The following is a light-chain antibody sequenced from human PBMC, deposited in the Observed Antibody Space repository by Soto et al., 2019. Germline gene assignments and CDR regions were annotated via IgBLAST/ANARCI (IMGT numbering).Light chain of an antibody. J-gene: IGKJ4*01. V-gene: IGKV1-13*02. CDR2: DAS. CDR3: QQFIL. CDR1: QGISSA. Sequence: IQLTQSPSSLSASVGDRVTITCRASQGISSALAWYQQKPGKAPKLLIYDASSLESGVPSRFSGSGSGTDLTLTISSLKPEDFATYYCQQFILFGGGTKVDIK.